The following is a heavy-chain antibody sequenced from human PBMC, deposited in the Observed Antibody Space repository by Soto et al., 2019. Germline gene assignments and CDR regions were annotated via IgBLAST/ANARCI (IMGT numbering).Heavy chain of an antibody. CDR1: GFTFSSYD. V-gene: IGHV3-13*01. J-gene: IGHJ6*02. CDR2: IGTAGDT. D-gene: IGHD2-15*01. CDR3: ARALKRFYCSGGSCPSDV. Sequence: HPGGSLRLSCAASGFTFSSYDMHWVRQATGKGLEWVSAIGTAGDTYYPGSVKGRFTISRENAKNSLYLQMNSLRAEDTAVYYCARALKRFYCSGGSCPSDVWGQGTTVTVSS.